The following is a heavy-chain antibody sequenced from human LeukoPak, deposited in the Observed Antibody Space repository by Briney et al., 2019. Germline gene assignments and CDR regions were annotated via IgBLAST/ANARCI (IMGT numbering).Heavy chain of an antibody. CDR1: GGSISSGGYS. CDR2: IYHSGST. J-gene: IGHJ3*02. CDR3: ARGDAFDI. Sequence: PSQTLSLTCAVSGGSISSGGYSWSWIRQPPGKGLEWIGYIYHSGSTYYNPSLKSRVTISVDRSKNQFSLKLGSVTAADTAVYYCARGDAFDIWGQGTMVTVSS. V-gene: IGHV4-30-2*01.